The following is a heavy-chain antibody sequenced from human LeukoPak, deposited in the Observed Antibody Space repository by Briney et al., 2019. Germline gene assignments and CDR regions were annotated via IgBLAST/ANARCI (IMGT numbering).Heavy chain of an antibody. CDR1: GFTFSIYT. V-gene: IGHV3-23*01. D-gene: IGHD6-19*01. CDR2: INYNGDNK. CDR3: AKDGHCPGALCPTQIAVAGYNDN. J-gene: IGHJ4*02. Sequence: GGSLRLSCAASGFTFSIYTMNWVRQAPGKGLEWVSIINYNGDNKYYADSVQGRFTISRDNSKNAVYLQMNSLRAEDTAIYYCAKDGHCPGALCPTQIAVAGYNDNWGQGTLVTVSS.